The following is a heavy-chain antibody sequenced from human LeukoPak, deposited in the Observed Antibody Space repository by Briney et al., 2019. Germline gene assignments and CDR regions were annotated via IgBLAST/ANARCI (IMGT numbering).Heavy chain of an antibody. D-gene: IGHD2-15*01. CDR3: AKDGRGYCSGGSCYGGFDY. CDR1: GFTFDDYA. J-gene: IGHJ4*02. CDR2: ISWDGGST. V-gene: IGHV3-43D*04. Sequence: GGSLRLSCAASGFTFDDYAMHWVRQAPGKGLEWASLISWDGGSTYYADSVKGRFTISRDNSKNSLYLQMNRLRAEDTALYYCAKDGRGYCSGGSCYGGFDYWGQGTLVTVSS.